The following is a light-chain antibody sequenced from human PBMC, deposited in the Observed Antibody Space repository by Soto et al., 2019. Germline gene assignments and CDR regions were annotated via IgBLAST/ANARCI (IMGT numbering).Light chain of an antibody. CDR2: GDS. CDR1: SSNIGAGYD. CDR3: QSYDSTRSGSRV. Sequence: QSVLTQPPSVSGAPGQRVTISCTGSSSNIGAGYDVHWYQQLPGAAPKLLIYGDSNRPSGVPDRFSASKSGTSASLAITGLQAAEEAAYYCQSYDSTRSGSRVFGGGTKLTVL. V-gene: IGLV1-40*01. J-gene: IGLJ2*01.